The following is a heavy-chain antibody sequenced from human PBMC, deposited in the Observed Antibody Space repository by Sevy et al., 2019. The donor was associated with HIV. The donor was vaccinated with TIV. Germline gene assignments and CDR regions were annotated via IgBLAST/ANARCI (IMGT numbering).Heavy chain of an antibody. CDR3: AKDPLIAAARGPGY. CDR1: GFTFSSYA. D-gene: IGHD6-13*01. Sequence: GGSLRLSCAASGFTFSSYAMSWVRQAPGKGLEWVSDISGSGGSTYYADSVKGRFTISRDNSKNTLYLQMNSLRAEDTAVYYCAKDPLIAAARGPGYWGQGTLVTVSS. CDR2: ISGSGGST. V-gene: IGHV3-23*01. J-gene: IGHJ4*02.